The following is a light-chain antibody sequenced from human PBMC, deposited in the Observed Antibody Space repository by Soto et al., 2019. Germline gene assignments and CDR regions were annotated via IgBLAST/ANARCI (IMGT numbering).Light chain of an antibody. J-gene: IGLJ7*01. CDR3: AAWDDSLNGAV. V-gene: IGLV1-44*01. CDR2: SNN. Sequence: QSVLTQPPSASGTPGQRVTISCSGSSSTIGSNTVNWYQHLPGTAPKLLIYSNNQRPSGVPDRFSGSKSGTSASLAISGLQSEDEADYYCAAWDDSLNGAVFGGGTQLTVL. CDR1: SSTIGSNT.